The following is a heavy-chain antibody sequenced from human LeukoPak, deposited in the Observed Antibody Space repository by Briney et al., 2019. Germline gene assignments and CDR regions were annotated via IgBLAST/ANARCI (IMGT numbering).Heavy chain of an antibody. CDR3: AKIIEVAATGY. CDR1: GFTFRTYA. D-gene: IGHD6-19*01. V-gene: IGHV3-23*01. J-gene: IGHJ4*02. Sequence: GGSLRLSCAASGFTFRTYAMTWVRQAPGKGLEWVSSISATGGVTYYAGSVKGRFTISRDNSKNTLYLQMNSLRAEDTAVYFCAKIIEVAATGYWGQGTLVTVSS. CDR2: ISATGGVT.